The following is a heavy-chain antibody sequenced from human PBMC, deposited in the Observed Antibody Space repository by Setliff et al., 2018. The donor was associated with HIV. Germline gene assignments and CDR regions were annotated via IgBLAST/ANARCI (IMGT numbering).Heavy chain of an antibody. CDR2: IFHSGRI. CDR1: GGSISSGGYS. J-gene: IGHJ4*02. CDR3: VATTHNFWSAYTS. D-gene: IGHD3-3*01. V-gene: IGHV4-30-2*01. Sequence: ASETLSLTCAVSGGSISSGGYSWTWIRQPPGKGLEWIAYIFHSGRIYYNPTLKSRVTMSVDRSKNHLSLRVASVTSADTAVYYCVATTHNFWSAYTSWGQGTPVTVSS.